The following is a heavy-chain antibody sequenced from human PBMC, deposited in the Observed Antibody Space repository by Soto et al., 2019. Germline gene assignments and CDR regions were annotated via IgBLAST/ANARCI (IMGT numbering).Heavy chain of an antibody. Sequence: ASVKVSCKASGYTFTSYGISWVRQAPGQGLEWMGIINTSGGSTSYAQKFQGRVTMTRDTSTSTVYMELSSLRSEDTAVYYCARGPYGDYVDYWGQGTLVTVSS. CDR1: GYTFTSYG. J-gene: IGHJ4*02. CDR2: INTSGGST. V-gene: IGHV1-46*01. CDR3: ARGPYGDYVDY. D-gene: IGHD4-17*01.